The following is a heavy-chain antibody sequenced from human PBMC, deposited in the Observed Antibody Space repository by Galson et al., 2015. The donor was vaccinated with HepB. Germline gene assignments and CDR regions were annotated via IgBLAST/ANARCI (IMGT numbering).Heavy chain of an antibody. CDR3: ARAEPALYDILTGYPEASAFDY. V-gene: IGHV1-46*01. CDR2: INPSGGST. D-gene: IGHD3-9*01. Sequence: SGKVSCKASGYTFTSYYMHWVRQAPGQGLEWMGIINPSGGSTSYAQKFQGRVNMTRDTSTSTVYMELSSLRSEVTAVYYCARAEPALYDILTGYPEASAFDYWGQGTLVTVSS. CDR1: GYTFTSYY. J-gene: IGHJ4*02.